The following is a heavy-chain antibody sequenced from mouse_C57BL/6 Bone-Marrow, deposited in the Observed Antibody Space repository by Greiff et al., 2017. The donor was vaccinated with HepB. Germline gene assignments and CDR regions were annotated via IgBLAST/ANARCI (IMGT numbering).Heavy chain of an antibody. D-gene: IGHD3-3*01. V-gene: IGHV1-55*01. Sequence: VQLQQSGAELVKPGASVKMSCKASGYTFTSYWITWVKQRPGQGLEWIGDIYPGSGSTNYNEKFKSKATLTVDTSSSTAYMLLSSLTSEDSAVYYCARGGDGWFAYWGQGTLVTVSA. CDR3: ARGGDGWFAY. CDR2: IYPGSGST. CDR1: GYTFTSYW. J-gene: IGHJ3*01.